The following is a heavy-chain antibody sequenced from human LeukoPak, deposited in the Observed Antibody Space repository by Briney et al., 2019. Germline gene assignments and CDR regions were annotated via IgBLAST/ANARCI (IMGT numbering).Heavy chain of an antibody. CDR2: INPNSGGT. Sequence: ASVTVSCKASGYTFTGYYMHWVRQAPGQGLEWMGWINPNSGGTNYAQKFQGRVTMTRDTSISTAYMELSRLRSDDTAVYYCANVPEQDGAFDIWGQGTMVTVSS. J-gene: IGHJ3*02. CDR3: ANVPEQDGAFDI. CDR1: GYTFTGYY. D-gene: IGHD1/OR15-1a*01. V-gene: IGHV1-2*02.